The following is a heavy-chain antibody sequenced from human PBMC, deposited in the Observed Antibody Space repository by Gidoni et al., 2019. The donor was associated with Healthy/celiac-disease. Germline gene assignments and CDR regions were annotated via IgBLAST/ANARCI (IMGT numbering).Heavy chain of an antibody. CDR3: AKDDNGGYYYGSGSYYRWFDP. Sequence: EVQLVESGGGVVQPGGSLGISCAASGFPCDDSAMHWVRQAPGKGLEWVSLISGDGGSTYYADSVKGRFTISRDNSKNSLYLQMNSLRTEDTALYYCAKDDNGGYYYGSGSYYRWFDPWGQGTLVTVSS. J-gene: IGHJ5*02. CDR2: ISGDGGST. V-gene: IGHV3-43*02. CDR1: GFPCDDSA. D-gene: IGHD3-10*01.